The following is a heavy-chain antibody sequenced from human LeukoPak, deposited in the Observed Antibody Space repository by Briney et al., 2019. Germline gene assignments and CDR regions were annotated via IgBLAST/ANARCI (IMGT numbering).Heavy chain of an antibody. CDR3: ARAGTVTYAFDI. J-gene: IGHJ3*02. CDR1: GFTFSTCG. Sequence: SGGSLRLSCAASGFTFSTCGLHWVRQAPGKGLEWIGEINHSGSTNYNPSLKSRVTISVDTSKNQFSLKLSSVTAADTAVYYCARAGTVTYAFDIWGQGTMVTVSS. D-gene: IGHD4-17*01. CDR2: INHSGST. V-gene: IGHV4-34*01.